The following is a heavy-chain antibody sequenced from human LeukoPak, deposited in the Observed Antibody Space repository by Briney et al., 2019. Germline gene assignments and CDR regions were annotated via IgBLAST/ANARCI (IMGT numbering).Heavy chain of an antibody. V-gene: IGHV3-30-3*01. CDR2: ISYDGSNK. CDR1: GFTFSSYA. D-gene: IGHD3-10*01. CDR3: ARGLGYFIRGRYFDY. J-gene: IGHJ4*02. Sequence: GGSLRLSCAASGFTFSSYAMHWVRQAPGKGLEWVAVISYDGSNKYYADSVKGRFTISRDNSKNTLYLQMNSLRAEDTAVYYCARGLGYFIRGRYFDYWGQGTLVTVSS.